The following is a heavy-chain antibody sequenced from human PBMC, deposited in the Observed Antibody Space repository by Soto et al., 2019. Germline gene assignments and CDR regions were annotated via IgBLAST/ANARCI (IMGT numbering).Heavy chain of an antibody. CDR2: IKGDETTS. CDR3: ARGAFGSYYVDY. D-gene: IGHD3-10*01. V-gene: IGHV3-74*01. Sequence: EVQVVESGGASVQPGGSLRLSCAASGFTFTSYWMHWVRQAPGKGLLWMSRIKGDETTSSYADSVKGRFTISRDNAKNTVYLHMNSLRAADTAVYYCARGAFGSYYVDYWGQGTLVTVSS. J-gene: IGHJ4*02. CDR1: GFTFTSYW.